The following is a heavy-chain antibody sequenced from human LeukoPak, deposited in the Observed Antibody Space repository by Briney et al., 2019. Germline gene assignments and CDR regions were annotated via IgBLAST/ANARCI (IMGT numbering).Heavy chain of an antibody. Sequence: GSLRLSCAASGFTFNSYAMSWIRQPPGKGLEWIGEINHSGSTNYNPSLKSRVTISVDTSKNQFSLKLSSVTAADTAVYYCARGGRDGYNRTSTHFDYWGQGTLVTVSS. CDR2: INHSGST. V-gene: IGHV4-34*01. CDR1: GFTFNSYA. CDR3: ARGGRDGYNRTSTHFDY. J-gene: IGHJ4*02. D-gene: IGHD5-24*01.